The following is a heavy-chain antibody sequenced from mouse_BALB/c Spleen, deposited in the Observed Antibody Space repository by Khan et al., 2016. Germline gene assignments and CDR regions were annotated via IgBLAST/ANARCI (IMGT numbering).Heavy chain of an antibody. CDR2: IWSGGNT. J-gene: IGHJ3*01. CDR1: GFSLTSYG. CDR3: ARRGGYYGNYGFAY. V-gene: IGHV2-4-1*01. D-gene: IGHD2-1*01. Sequence: QVQLKQSGPGLVQPSQSLSITCTVSGFSLTSYGVHWVRQSPGKGLEWLGVIWSGGNTDYNAAFISRLSISKDNSKSQVFFKMNRLPADDTAIYYWARRGGYYGNYGFAYWGQGTLVTVSA.